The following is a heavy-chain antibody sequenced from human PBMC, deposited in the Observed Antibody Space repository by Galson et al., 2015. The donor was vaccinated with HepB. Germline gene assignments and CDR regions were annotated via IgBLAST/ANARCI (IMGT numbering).Heavy chain of an antibody. CDR1: GFTFSSYA. V-gene: IGHV3-23*01. J-gene: IGHJ4*02. Sequence: SLRLSCAASGFTFSSYAMSWVRQAPGKGLEWVSAISGSGGSTYYADSVKGRFTISRDNAKNSLYLQMNSLRAEDTAVYYCARASGSYYFYFDYWGQGTLVTVSS. CDR3: ARASGSYYFYFDY. D-gene: IGHD1-26*01. CDR2: ISGSGGST.